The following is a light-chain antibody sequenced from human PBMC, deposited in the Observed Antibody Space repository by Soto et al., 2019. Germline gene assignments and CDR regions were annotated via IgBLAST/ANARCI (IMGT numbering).Light chain of an antibody. CDR3: QQSYSTSPIT. V-gene: IGKV1-39*01. J-gene: IGKJ5*01. CDR2: AAS. Sequence: DIQMTQSPSPLSASVGDRVTITCRASQSISSYLNWYQQKPGKAPKLLIYAASSLQSGVPSRFSGSGSGTDFTLTISSLQPEDFATYYCQQSYSTSPITFGQGTRLEIK. CDR1: QSISSY.